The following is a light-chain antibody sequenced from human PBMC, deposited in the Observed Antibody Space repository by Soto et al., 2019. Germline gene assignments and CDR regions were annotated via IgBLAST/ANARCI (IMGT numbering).Light chain of an antibody. CDR1: QRISSN. Sequence: EIVMTQSPATLSVSPRERATLSCRASQRISSNLAWYQQKPGQAPRLLIYGASTRATGIPERFSGSGSGTEFTLTISSLQSEDFAVYYCQQYNNWPPACTFGQGTKVEIK. CDR3: QQYNNWPPACT. CDR2: GAS. J-gene: IGKJ2*02. V-gene: IGKV3-15*01.